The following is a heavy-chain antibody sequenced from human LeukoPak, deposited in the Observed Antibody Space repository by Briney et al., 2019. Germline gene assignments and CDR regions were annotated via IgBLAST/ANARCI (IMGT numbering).Heavy chain of an antibody. J-gene: IGHJ4*02. V-gene: IGHV3-23*01. Sequence: GGSLRLSCAASGFTFSSYAMSWVRQAPGKGLEWVSAISGSGGSTYYADSVKGRFTISRDNSKNTLYLQTNSLRAEDTAVYYCAKGGSRDGYNSFDYWGQGTLVSVSS. CDR3: AKGGSRDGYNSFDY. CDR1: GFTFSSYA. CDR2: ISGSGGST. D-gene: IGHD5-24*01.